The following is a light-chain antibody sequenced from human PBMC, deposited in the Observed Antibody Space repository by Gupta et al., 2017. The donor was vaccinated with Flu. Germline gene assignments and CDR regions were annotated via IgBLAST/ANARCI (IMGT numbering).Light chain of an antibody. Sequence: EIVLTQSPDTLSLSPGESATLSCTASQSVSSSDLVWYQQKPGQAPRVLIFGASTRATGMPDRFSGSGSGTDFTLTISRLDPEDFAVYHCQHDDRSHVTFGQGTKVEIK. CDR1: QSVSSSD. CDR2: GAS. CDR3: QHDDRSHVT. J-gene: IGKJ2*01. V-gene: IGKV3-20*01.